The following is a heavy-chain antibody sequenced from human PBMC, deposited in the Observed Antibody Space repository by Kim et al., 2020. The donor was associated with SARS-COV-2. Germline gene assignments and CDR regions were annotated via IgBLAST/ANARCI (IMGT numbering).Heavy chain of an antibody. CDR3: ARMYSSSWYNFDY. CDR1: GYGFTAYW. Sequence: GESLKISCKGSGYGFTAYWIAWVHQMPGKGLEWMGVIYPGDSDTRYSPSFQGQVTISVDTSISTAYLQWTSLKASDTGIYYCARMYSSSWYNFDYWGQGTLVTVSS. J-gene: IGHJ4*02. D-gene: IGHD2-2*01. CDR2: IYPGDSDT. V-gene: IGHV5-51*07.